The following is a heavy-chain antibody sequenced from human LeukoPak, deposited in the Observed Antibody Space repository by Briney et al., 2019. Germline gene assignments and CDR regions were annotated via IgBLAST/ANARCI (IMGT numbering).Heavy chain of an antibody. Sequence: GESLKISCKGSGYSFTSYWIGWVRQMPGKGLEWMGTIYPGDSDTRYSPSFQGQVTISADKSISTAYLQWSSLKASDTATYYCARQFDPVVEVVFTDSSGYSYYFDYWGQGTLVTVSS. CDR3: ARQFDPVVEVVFTDSSGYSYYFDY. CDR2: IYPGDSDT. CDR1: GYSFTSYW. J-gene: IGHJ4*02. D-gene: IGHD3-22*01. V-gene: IGHV5-51*01.